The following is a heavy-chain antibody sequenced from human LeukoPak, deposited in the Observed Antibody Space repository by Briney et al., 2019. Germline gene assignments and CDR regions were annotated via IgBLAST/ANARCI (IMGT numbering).Heavy chain of an antibody. CDR2: ISVDGHGS. D-gene: IGHD1-1*01. Sequence: PGGSLRLSCAASGFLINSDAMTWVRQPPGRGLEWVSAISVDGHGSDYANSVKGRFTISRDNAKNIVYLQMNSLTAEDTALYYCARRVGGTPDYWGRGTRVTVSS. CDR1: GFLINSDA. J-gene: IGHJ4*02. CDR3: ARRVGGTPDY. V-gene: IGHV3-23*01.